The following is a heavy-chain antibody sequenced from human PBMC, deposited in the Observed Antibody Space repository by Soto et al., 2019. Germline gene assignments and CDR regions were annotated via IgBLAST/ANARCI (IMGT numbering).Heavy chain of an antibody. CDR1: GGTFSNYA. D-gene: IGHD5-12*01. J-gene: IGHJ6*02. CDR2: IIPIFGTA. V-gene: IGHV1-69*13. Sequence: SVKVSCKASGGTFSNYAISWVRQAPGQGLEWMGGIIPIFGTANYAQKFQGRVTITADESTSTAYMELSSLRSEDTAVYYCARASGYDSDYYYYGMDVWGQGTTVTVSS. CDR3: ARASGYDSDYYYYGMDV.